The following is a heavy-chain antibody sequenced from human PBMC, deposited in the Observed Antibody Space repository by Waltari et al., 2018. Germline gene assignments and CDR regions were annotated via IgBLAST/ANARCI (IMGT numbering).Heavy chain of an antibody. J-gene: IGHJ4*02. V-gene: IGHV3-21*01. Sequence: VQLVESGGGLVKPGGSLRLSCAASGFTFSSYSMNWVRQAPGKGLEWVSSISSSSSYIYYADSVKGRFTISRDNAKNSLYLQMNSLRAEDTAVYYCARRQYYFDYWGQGTLVTVSS. CDR1: GFTFSSYS. CDR2: ISSSSSYI. CDR3: ARRQYYFDY.